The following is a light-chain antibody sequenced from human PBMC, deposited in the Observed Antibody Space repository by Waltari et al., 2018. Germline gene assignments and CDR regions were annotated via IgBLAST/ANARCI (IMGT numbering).Light chain of an antibody. V-gene: IGLV3-25*03. CDR1: ALPKQY. J-gene: IGLJ3*02. CDR2: KDS. Sequence: SYELTPPPSVSVSPGQTARITCSGDALPKQYAYWYQQKPGQAPVLVIYKDSERPSGIPERFSGSSSGTTVTLTISGVQAEDEADYYCQSADSSGTRWVFGGGTKLTVL. CDR3: QSADSSGTRWV.